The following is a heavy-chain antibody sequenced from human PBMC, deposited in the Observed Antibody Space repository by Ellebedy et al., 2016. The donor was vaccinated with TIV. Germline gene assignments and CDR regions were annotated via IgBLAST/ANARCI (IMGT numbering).Heavy chain of an antibody. CDR1: GFTFSAFA. Sequence: PGGSLRPSCQGPGFTFSAFAMAWARQAPGKGLEWVSVISSSGDLTFYTDSVKGRFTISRDNSKNTLYLQMNSLRAEDTAVYYCAKVGVAAGIIGGYFDYWGQGTLVTVSS. CDR2: ISSSGDLT. CDR3: AKVGVAAGIIGGYFDY. J-gene: IGHJ4*02. V-gene: IGHV3-23*01. D-gene: IGHD6-13*01.